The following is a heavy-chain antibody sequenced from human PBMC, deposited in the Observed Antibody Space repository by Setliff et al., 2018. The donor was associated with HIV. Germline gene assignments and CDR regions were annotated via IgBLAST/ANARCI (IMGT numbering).Heavy chain of an antibody. V-gene: IGHV3-33*01. CDR3: WGVYARLWGDRGFDY. Sequence: GGSLRLSCAASGFTFSSYAMHWVRQAPGKGLEWVAVIWFDGSKKYYTDSVKGRFTISRDNSKNTLFLQMNSLRGDDTAVYYCWGVYARLWGDRGFDYWGQGTLVTVSS. CDR2: IWFDGSKK. J-gene: IGHJ4*02. CDR1: GFTFSSYA. D-gene: IGHD2-8*01.